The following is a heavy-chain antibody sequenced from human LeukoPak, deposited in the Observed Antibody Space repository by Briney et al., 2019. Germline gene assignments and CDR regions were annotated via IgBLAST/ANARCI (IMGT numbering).Heavy chain of an antibody. D-gene: IGHD1-26*01. Sequence: GGSLRLSCAASGFTFSSYSMNRVRQAPGKGLEWVSYISSSSSTIYYADSVKGRFTISRDNAKNSLYLQMNSLRAEDTAVYYCARWGIVGATGYWGQGTLVTVSS. J-gene: IGHJ4*02. CDR1: GFTFSSYS. CDR3: ARWGIVGATGY. CDR2: ISSSSSTI. V-gene: IGHV3-48*01.